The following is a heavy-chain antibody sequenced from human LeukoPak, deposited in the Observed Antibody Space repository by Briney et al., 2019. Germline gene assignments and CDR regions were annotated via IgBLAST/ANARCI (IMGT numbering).Heavy chain of an antibody. Sequence: GGSLRLSCAASGFTFDDYAMHWVRQAPGKGLEWVSGISWNSGSIGYADSVKGRFTISRDNAKNSLYLQMNSLGAEDTALYYCAKDYGAGGYSSRYYYYYYMDVWGKGTTVTISS. J-gene: IGHJ6*03. CDR3: AKDYGAGGYSSRYYYYYYMDV. CDR1: GFTFDDYA. CDR2: ISWNSGSI. V-gene: IGHV3-9*01. D-gene: IGHD3-10*01.